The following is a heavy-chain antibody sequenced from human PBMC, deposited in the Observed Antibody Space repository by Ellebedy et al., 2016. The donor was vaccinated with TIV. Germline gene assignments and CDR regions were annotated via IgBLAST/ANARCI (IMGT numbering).Heavy chain of an antibody. D-gene: IGHD2-2*01. V-gene: IGHV1-46*01. Sequence: AASVKVSCKASGYTFTSYYTHWVRQAPGQGLEWMGIINPSGGSTSSAQKFQGRVTMTRDTSTTTVYMELRSLRSEDTAVYYCARDLSVGTRNYYFGMDVWGQGTTVTVSS. CDR1: GYTFTSYY. CDR3: ARDLSVGTRNYYFGMDV. J-gene: IGHJ6*02. CDR2: INPSGGST.